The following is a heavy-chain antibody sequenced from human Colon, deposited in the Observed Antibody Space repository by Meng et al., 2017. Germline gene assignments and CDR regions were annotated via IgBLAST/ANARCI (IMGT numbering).Heavy chain of an antibody. V-gene: IGHV4-39*07. CDR1: CGSTSFSSHS. J-gene: IGHJ5*02. D-gene: IGHD3-9*01. CDR2: LHSNGNT. Sequence: QLPQSVPRLVNSSATLSLTATVSCGSTSFSSHSWGWIRQTPGTGLEWIGCLHSNGNTYYNPSLRSRVTISADTPKNQFSLSLSSVTAADTAVYYCARQPTGYPNWFDPWGQGTLVTVSS. CDR3: ARQPTGYPNWFDP.